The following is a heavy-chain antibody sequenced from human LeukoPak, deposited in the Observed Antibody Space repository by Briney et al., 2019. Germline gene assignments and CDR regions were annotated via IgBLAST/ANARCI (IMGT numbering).Heavy chain of an antibody. CDR2: IYYSGST. Sequence: SETLSLTCTVSGGSISSYYWSWIRQPPGKGLEWIGYIYYSGSTNYNPSLKSRVTISVDTSKNQFSLKLSSVTAADTAVYYCARDLRIDYGDSGRVGAGWFDPWGQGTLVTVSS. CDR1: GGSISSYY. J-gene: IGHJ5*02. CDR3: ARDLRIDYGDSGRVGAGWFDP. V-gene: IGHV4-59*12. D-gene: IGHD4-17*01.